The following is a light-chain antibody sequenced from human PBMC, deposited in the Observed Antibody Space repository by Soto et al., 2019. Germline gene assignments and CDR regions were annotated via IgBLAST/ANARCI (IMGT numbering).Light chain of an antibody. CDR1: NIGTIR. CDR2: DDS. V-gene: IGLV3-21*02. J-gene: IGLJ1*01. Sequence: SYELTQPPSVSVAPGQTARVTCGGDNIGTIRVHWYQQKPGQAPVLVVYDDSDRPSGIPERFSGSNSADTATLTISRVEAGDEANYYCQVWDSSSDHYVFGTGTKLTVL. CDR3: QVWDSSSDHYV.